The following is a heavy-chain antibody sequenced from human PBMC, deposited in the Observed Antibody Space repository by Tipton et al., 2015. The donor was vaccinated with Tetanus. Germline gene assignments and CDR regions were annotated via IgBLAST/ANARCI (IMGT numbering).Heavy chain of an antibody. CDR1: GFSFSNYA. V-gene: IGHV3-7*03. CDR3: ARDRGEQWTNFYYMDV. J-gene: IGHJ6*03. CDR2: IREDGGET. D-gene: IGHD6-19*01. Sequence: SLRLSCVASGFSFSNYAVSWVRQAPGKGLEWVANIREDGGETKYVDSVKGRFTISRDNAKNSFYLQMNSLRVEDTAVYYCARDRGEQWTNFYYMDVWGKGRMVIVSS.